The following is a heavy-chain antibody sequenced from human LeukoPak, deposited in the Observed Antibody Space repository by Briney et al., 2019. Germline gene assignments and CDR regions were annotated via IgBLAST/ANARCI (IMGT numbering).Heavy chain of an antibody. D-gene: IGHD2-8*01. Sequence: PGGSLRLSCAASGFTVSSNYMSWVRQAPGKGLEWVSVIYSGGSTYYADSVKGRFTISRDNSKNTLYLQMNSLRAEDTAIYYCAKAGCTNIVCYLNSWGQGTLVTVSS. CDR3: AKAGCTNIVCYLNS. V-gene: IGHV3-53*01. J-gene: IGHJ4*02. CDR1: GFTVSSNY. CDR2: IYSGGST.